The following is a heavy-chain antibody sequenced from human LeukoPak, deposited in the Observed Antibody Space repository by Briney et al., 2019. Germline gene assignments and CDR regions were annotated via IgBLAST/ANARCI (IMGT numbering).Heavy chain of an antibody. Sequence: GGSLRLSCAASGFTFSSYEMNWVRQAPGKGLEWVSYISSSGSTIYYADSVKGRLTISRDNAKNSLYLQMNSLRAEDTAVYYCYGRYNWFDPWGQGTLVTVSS. CDR1: GFTFSSYE. V-gene: IGHV3-48*03. J-gene: IGHJ5*02. CDR3: YGRYNWFDP. D-gene: IGHD3-10*02. CDR2: ISSSGSTI.